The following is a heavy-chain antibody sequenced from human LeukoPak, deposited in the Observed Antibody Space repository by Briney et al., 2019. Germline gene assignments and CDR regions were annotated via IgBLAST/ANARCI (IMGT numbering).Heavy chain of an antibody. CDR3: VRSSGWLNDN. CDR1: GFSFSNYW. Sequence: GGSLRLSCAGSGFSFSNYWMNWVRQSPGKGPEWVANIKQGGTEKNYVDSVKGRFTISRDDAKNSLFLQMNSLRAEDTAVYYCVRSSGWLNDNWGQGTLVTVSA. J-gene: IGHJ4*02. D-gene: IGHD6-19*01. V-gene: IGHV3-7*01. CDR2: IKQGGTEK.